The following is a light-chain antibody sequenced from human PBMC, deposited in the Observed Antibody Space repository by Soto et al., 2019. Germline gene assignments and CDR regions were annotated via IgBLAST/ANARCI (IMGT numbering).Light chain of an antibody. CDR1: SSNIGAGYG. V-gene: IGLV1-40*01. Sequence: QSVLTQPPSVSGAPGQRVTISCTGSSSNIGAGYGVHWYIQLPGKAPKLLVYGDSNRPSGVPDRFSGSKSDTSASLAITGGQAAEEADYYCQSYDSSLSGVMFGGGTKLTVL. CDR2: GDS. CDR3: QSYDSSLSGVM. J-gene: IGLJ3*02.